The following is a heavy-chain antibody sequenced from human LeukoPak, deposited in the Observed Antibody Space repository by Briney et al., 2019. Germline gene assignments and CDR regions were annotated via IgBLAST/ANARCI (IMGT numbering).Heavy chain of an antibody. J-gene: IGHJ4*02. Sequence: SETLSLTCTVSGYSISSGYYWGWIRQPPGKGLEWIGSIYHSGSTYYNPSLKSRVTISVDTSKNQFSLKLSSVTAADTAVYYCARGIVGATSSVGDYWGQGTLVTVSS. D-gene: IGHD1-26*01. CDR1: GYSISSGYY. V-gene: IGHV4-38-2*02. CDR2: IYHSGST. CDR3: ARGIVGATSSVGDY.